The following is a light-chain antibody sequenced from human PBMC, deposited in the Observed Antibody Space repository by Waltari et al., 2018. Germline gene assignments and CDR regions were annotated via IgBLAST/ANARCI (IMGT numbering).Light chain of an antibody. CDR1: QSISGW. CDR2: DAS. CDR3: QQYNTSPYT. V-gene: IGKV1-5*01. J-gene: IGKJ2*01. Sequence: DIQMTQSPSTLSTSVGDRVTITCRATQSISGWLAWYQQSPGKAPKLLSSDASSLESGVPSRFSGSGSGTEFTLTISSLQPDDFATYYCQQYNTSPYTFGQGTTLEIK.